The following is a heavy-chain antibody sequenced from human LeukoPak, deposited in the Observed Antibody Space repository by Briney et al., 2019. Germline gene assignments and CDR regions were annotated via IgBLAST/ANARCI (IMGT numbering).Heavy chain of an antibody. Sequence: GGSLRLSCAASGSTFSSFAMNWVRQAPGKGLEWVSAISGSGGSPYYADSVKGRFTISRDNSKNTLYLQMNSLRAEDTAVYYCARVGVPFDYWGQGTLVTVSS. J-gene: IGHJ4*02. CDR1: GSTFSSFA. V-gene: IGHV3-23*01. CDR3: ARVGVPFDY. D-gene: IGHD3-10*01. CDR2: ISGSGGSP.